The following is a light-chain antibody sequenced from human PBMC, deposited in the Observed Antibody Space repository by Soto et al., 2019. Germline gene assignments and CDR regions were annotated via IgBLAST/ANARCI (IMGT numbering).Light chain of an antibody. CDR1: QSVTAS. V-gene: IGKV3-15*01. CDR3: QQYNNWPPLT. J-gene: IGKJ4*01. CDR2: GAS. Sequence: EIVMTQSPATLSVSPGERATLSCRASQSVTASSAWYRQNPGQAPRLHIYGASTRATGIPARFSGSGSGTEFTLTISNLQSEDFAVYYCQQYNNWPPLTFGGGTKVEIK.